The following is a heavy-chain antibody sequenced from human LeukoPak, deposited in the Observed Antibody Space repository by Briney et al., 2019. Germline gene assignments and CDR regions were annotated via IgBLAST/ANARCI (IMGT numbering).Heavy chain of an antibody. Sequence: GGSLRLACAASGFTFSSYAMSWVRQAPGKGLEWVSAISGSGGSTYYADSVKGRLPISRDHSKNTLYLQMNSLRAEDTAVYYCAKDRWSGYYNWFDPWGQGTLVTVSS. D-gene: IGHD3-3*01. CDR1: GFTFSSYA. CDR3: AKDRWSGYYNWFDP. V-gene: IGHV3-23*01. CDR2: ISGSGGST. J-gene: IGHJ5*02.